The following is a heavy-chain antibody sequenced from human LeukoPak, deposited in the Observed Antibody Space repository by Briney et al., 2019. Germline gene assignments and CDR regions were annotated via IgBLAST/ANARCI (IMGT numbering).Heavy chain of an antibody. Sequence: PGRSLRLSCAASGFTFSSYGMHWVRQAPGKGLEWVAVISYDGSNKYYADSVKGRFTISRDNSKNTLYLQMNSLRAEDTAVYYCARDVTTAAGTGGHNWFDPWGQGTLVTVSS. J-gene: IGHJ5*02. CDR3: ARDVTTAAGTGGHNWFDP. D-gene: IGHD6-13*01. CDR1: GFTFSSYG. CDR2: ISYDGSNK. V-gene: IGHV3-30*03.